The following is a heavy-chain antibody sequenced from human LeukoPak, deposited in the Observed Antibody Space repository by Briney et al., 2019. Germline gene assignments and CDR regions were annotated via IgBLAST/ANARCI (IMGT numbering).Heavy chain of an antibody. CDR3: ARIGYRSSSFDY. V-gene: IGHV3-7*01. CDR1: GFTFSSYS. J-gene: IGHJ4*02. Sequence: GGSLRLSCAASGFTFSSYSMNWVRQAPGKGLEWVANIKEDGSTKYYMDSVKGRFTVSRDNAKNSLYLQMNSLGGEDTAVYYCARIGYRSSSFDYWGQGTLVTASS. CDR2: IKEDGSTK. D-gene: IGHD6-6*01.